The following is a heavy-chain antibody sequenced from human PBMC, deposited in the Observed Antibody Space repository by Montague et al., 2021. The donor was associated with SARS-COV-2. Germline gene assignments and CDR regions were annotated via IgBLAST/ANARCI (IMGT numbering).Heavy chain of an antibody. CDR2: VLYNKGT. V-gene: IGHV4-59*02. D-gene: IGHD3-10*01. CDR3: ARVRYYGSGTSLGMDV. Sequence: SETLSLTCTVSGVSVTDYYWSWIRQPPGQGLEWVGDVLYNKGTNFNPSLKSRVTISVDTSKSQFSLKLSSVTAADTAVYYCARVRYYGSGTSLGMDVWGQGTTVTVSS. CDR1: GVSVTDYY. J-gene: IGHJ6*02.